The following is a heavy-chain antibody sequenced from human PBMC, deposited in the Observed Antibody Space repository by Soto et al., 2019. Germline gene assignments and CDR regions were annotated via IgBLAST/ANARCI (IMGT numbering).Heavy chain of an antibody. J-gene: IGHJ4*02. V-gene: IGHV3-23*01. CDR2: ISGSGEST. CDR3: AKSTGDAWATDYFDA. CDR1: GFPLRFYS. D-gene: IGHD4-4*01. Sequence: GGSLRLSCVASGFPLRFYSMSWVRQAPGKGLEWVSGISGSGESTHYADSVRGRFTISRDNSKNTLFLHMNGLRAGDTAVFYCAKSTGDAWATDYFDAWGKGSLVTVSS.